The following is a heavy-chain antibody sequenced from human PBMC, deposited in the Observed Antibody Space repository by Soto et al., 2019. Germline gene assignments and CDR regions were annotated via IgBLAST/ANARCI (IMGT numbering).Heavy chain of an antibody. J-gene: IGHJ4*02. V-gene: IGHV2-5*02. Sequence: SGPTLVNPTQTLTLTCTFSGFPLSTSGVGVGWIRQPPGKALEWLALIYWDDDKRYSPSLKSRLTITKDTSKNQVVLTMTNMDPVDTATYYCARLYDSSGYYYVVADYWGQGTLVTVSS. CDR2: IYWDDDK. CDR1: GFPLSTSGVG. CDR3: ARLYDSSGYYYVVADY. D-gene: IGHD3-22*01.